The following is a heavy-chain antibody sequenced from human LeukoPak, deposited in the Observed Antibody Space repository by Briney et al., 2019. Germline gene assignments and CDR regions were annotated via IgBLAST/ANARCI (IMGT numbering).Heavy chain of an antibody. J-gene: IGHJ4*02. Sequence: PGGSLRLSCAASGFTVSSNYMSWVRQAPGKGLEWVSVIYSDDKAYYADSVRGRFTISRDNSKNTLYLQMNSLRAEDTAVYYCARDPQYGDHVGYFDYWGLGTLVTVSS. V-gene: IGHV3-66*01. D-gene: IGHD4-17*01. CDR1: GFTVSSNY. CDR3: ARDPQYGDHVGYFDY. CDR2: IYSDDKA.